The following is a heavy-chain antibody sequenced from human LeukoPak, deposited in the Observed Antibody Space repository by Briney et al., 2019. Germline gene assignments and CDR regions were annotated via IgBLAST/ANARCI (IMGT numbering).Heavy chain of an antibody. J-gene: IGHJ4*02. V-gene: IGHV4-59*08. CDR1: GGSISSYY. CDR2: IYYSGST. Sequence: SETLSLTCTVSGGSISSYYWSWIRQPPGKGLEWIGYIYYSGSTNYNPSLKSRVTISVDTSKNQFSLKLSSVTAADTAAYYCASLPVGAAAGSRPFDYWGQGTLVTVSS. CDR3: ASLPVGAAAGSRPFDY. D-gene: IGHD6-13*01.